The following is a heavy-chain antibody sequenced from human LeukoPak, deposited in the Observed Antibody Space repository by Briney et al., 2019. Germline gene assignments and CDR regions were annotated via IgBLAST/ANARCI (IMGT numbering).Heavy chain of an antibody. V-gene: IGHV4-34*01. D-gene: IGHD3-3*01. CDR1: GGSFSGYY. CDR3: ASPFLTNDY. Sequence: SETLSLTCAVYGGSFSGYYWSWIRQPPGKGLEWIGEINHSGSTNYNPSLKSRVTISVDTSKNQFSLKLSSVTAADAAVYYCASPFLTNDYWGQGTLVTVSS. J-gene: IGHJ4*02. CDR2: INHSGST.